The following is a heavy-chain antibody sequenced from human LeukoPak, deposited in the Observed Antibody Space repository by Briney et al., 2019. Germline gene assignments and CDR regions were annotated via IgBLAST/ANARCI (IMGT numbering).Heavy chain of an antibody. CDR2: INHSGST. CDR3: AREGSRDFWSGPVYYFDY. V-gene: IGHV4-34*01. D-gene: IGHD3-3*01. CDR1: GGSFSGYY. J-gene: IGHJ4*02. Sequence: SETLSLTCAVYGGSFSGYYWSWIRQPPGKGLEWIGEINHSGSTNYNPSLTSRVTISIDTSKNQLSLGLSSVTAADTALYYCAREGSRDFWSGPVYYFDYWGQGTLVTVSS.